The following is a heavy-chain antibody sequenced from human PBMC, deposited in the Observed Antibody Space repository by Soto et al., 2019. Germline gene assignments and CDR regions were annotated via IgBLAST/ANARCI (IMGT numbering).Heavy chain of an antibody. CDR2: ISWNSGSI. J-gene: IGHJ5*02. Sequence: EVQLVESGGGLVQPGRSLRLSCAASGFTFDDYAMHWVRQAPGKGLEWVSGISWNSGSIGYADSVKGRFTISRDNAKNSLYLQMNSLRAEDTALYYCAKGDYDFWSGYRAWCQGTLVTVSS. D-gene: IGHD3-3*01. CDR3: AKGDYDFWSGYRA. CDR1: GFTFDDYA. V-gene: IGHV3-9*01.